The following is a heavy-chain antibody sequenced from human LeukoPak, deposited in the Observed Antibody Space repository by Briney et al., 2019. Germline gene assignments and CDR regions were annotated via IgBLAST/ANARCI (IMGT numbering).Heavy chain of an antibody. J-gene: IGHJ5*02. CDR3: MREYAAS. V-gene: IGHV3-23*01. Sequence: PGGSLRLSCAASGFTFSSYAMSWVRQAPGKGLEWVSAISASGGATYYADSVKGRLTISRDNSKNTLYLQMNSLRVEDTAIYYCMREYAASWGQGTLVTVSS. CDR1: GFTFSSYA. CDR2: ISASGGAT. D-gene: IGHD2-8*01.